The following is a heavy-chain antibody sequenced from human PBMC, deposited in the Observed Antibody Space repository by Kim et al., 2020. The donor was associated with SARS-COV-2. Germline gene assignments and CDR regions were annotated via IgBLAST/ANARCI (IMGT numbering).Heavy chain of an antibody. Sequence: STNYADSVKGRFTISRDNSKNTVYLQMSSLRAEDTAVYYCVARRGTVGIDYWGQGTLVTVSS. CDR3: VARRGTVGIDY. CDR2: ST. D-gene: IGHD4-17*01. J-gene: IGHJ4*02. V-gene: IGHV3-64D*06.